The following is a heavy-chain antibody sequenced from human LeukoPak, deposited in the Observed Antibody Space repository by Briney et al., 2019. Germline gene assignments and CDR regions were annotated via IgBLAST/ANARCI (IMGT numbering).Heavy chain of an antibody. CDR1: GFTFSAYS. CDR2: ISGSGGST. D-gene: IGHD3-16*02. CDR3: AKDKNDYVWGSYRSIDY. J-gene: IGHJ4*02. V-gene: IGHV3-23*01. Sequence: GGSLRLSCRASGFTFSAYSMNWVRQAPGKGLEWVSAISGSGGSTYYADSVKGRFTISRDNSKNTLYLQMNSLRAEDTAVYYCAKDKNDYVWGSYRSIDYWGQGTLVTVSS.